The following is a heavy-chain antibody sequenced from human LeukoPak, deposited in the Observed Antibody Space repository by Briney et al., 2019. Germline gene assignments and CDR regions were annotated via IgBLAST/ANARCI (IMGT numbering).Heavy chain of an antibody. D-gene: IGHD6-13*01. V-gene: IGHV3-21*01. Sequence: GGSLRLSCAASGFTFSSYSMNWVRQAPGKGLECVSSISSSSSIYYADSVKGRFTISRDDAKNSLYLQMNSLRAEDTAVYYCARTATDTGEFDYWGQGTLVTVSS. CDR2: ISSSSSI. J-gene: IGHJ4*02. CDR3: ARTATDTGEFDY. CDR1: GFTFSSYS.